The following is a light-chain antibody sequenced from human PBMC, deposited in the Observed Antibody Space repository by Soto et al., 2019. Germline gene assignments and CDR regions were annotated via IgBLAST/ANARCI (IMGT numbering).Light chain of an antibody. CDR1: SSDIGSNT. V-gene: IGLV1-44*01. CDR3: AAWDDSLFGHV. J-gene: IGLJ1*01. Sequence: QSVLTQPPSASGTPGRRVTISCSGSSSDIGSNTVNWYQQLPGTAPKLLIYSNNQRPSGVPDRFSGSKSGASASLAISGLHSEDEADYYCAAWDDSLFGHVFGTGTKVTVL. CDR2: SNN.